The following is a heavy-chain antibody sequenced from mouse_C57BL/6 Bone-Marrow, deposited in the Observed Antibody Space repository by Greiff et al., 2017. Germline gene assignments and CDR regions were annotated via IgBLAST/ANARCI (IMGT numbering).Heavy chain of an antibody. J-gene: IGHJ4*01. CDR2: ISHSGST. Sequence: EVQLQQSGPGLVKPSQSLSLTCTVTGYSITSDYAWNWIRQFPGNKLEWMGYISHSGSTSYNPSLKSRISITRDTSKNQFFLQLNSVTTEDTATYYCARRGNYERYYAMDYWGQGTSVTVSS. CDR3: ARRGNYERYYAMDY. D-gene: IGHD2-1*01. CDR1: GYSITSDYA. V-gene: IGHV3-2*02.